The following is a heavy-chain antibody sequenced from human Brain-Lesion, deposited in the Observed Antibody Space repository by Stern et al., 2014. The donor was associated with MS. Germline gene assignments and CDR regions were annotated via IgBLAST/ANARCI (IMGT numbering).Heavy chain of an antibody. V-gene: IGHV4-39*01. J-gene: IGHJ4*02. Sequence: VQLEESGPGLVKPSETLSLTCTVSGGSISSSTYYWAWIRQPPGKGLEWIGNIYYSGFTYYTPARKNRVTIAVYMSKNQFSLKLSAVTAADTAIYYCARHDSVPRPSQLYSARDRGPGYFDYWGQGTLVTVSS. CDR3: ARHDSVPRPSQLYSARDRGPGYFDY. CDR1: GGSISSSTYY. D-gene: IGHD1-26*01. CDR2: IYYSGFT.